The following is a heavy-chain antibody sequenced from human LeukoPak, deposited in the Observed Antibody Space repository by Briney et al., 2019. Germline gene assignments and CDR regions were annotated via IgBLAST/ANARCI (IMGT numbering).Heavy chain of an antibody. Sequence: GGSLRLSCAASGFTFSSYSMNWVRQAPGKGLEWVSSISSSSSYIYYADSVKGRFTISRDNAKNSLYLQMNSLRAEDTAVYYCARVVAAAGIWPGGDYWGQGTLVTVSS. D-gene: IGHD6-13*01. V-gene: IGHV3-21*01. J-gene: IGHJ4*02. CDR3: ARVVAAAGIWPGGDY. CDR1: GFTFSSYS. CDR2: ISSSSSYI.